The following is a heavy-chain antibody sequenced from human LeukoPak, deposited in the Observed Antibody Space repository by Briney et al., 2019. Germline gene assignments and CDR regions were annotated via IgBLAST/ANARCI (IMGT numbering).Heavy chain of an antibody. Sequence: GGSLRLSCAASGFTFSSYWMSWVRQAPGKGLEWVSAISGSGGSTYYADSVKGRFTIPRDNSKNTLYLQMNSLRAEDTAVYYCAKVWGDYLTVGAFDIWGQGTMVTVSS. CDR1: GFTFSSYW. CDR2: ISGSGGST. CDR3: AKVWGDYLTVGAFDI. D-gene: IGHD4-17*01. J-gene: IGHJ3*02. V-gene: IGHV3-23*01.